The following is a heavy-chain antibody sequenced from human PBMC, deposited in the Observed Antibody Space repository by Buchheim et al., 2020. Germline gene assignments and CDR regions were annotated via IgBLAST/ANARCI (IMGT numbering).Heavy chain of an antibody. CDR3: AREHIVVVPAVDYYYYYGMDA. V-gene: IGHV3-74*01. J-gene: IGHJ6*02. CDR1: GFTFSSYW. CDR2: INGDGSST. Sequence: VQLVESGGDLVQPGGSLRLSCAASGFTFSSYWMHWVRQVPGKGLVWVSRINGDGSSTTYADSVKGRFTISSDNSKNTLYLQMNSLRAEDTAVYYCAREHIVVVPAVDYYYYYGMDAWGQGTT. D-gene: IGHD2-2*01.